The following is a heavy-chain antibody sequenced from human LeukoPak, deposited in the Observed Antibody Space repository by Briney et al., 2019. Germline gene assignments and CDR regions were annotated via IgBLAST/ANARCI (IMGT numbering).Heavy chain of an antibody. J-gene: IGHJ4*02. CDR3: AKGGGDFWTGFDY. CDR1: GFTFSSYA. CDR2: ISYDGSSK. Sequence: PGTSLRLSCTASGFTFSSYAMHWVRQAPGKGLEWVAVISYDGSSKYYTDSVKGRFTISRDNSKNTLFLQMHSLTAEDTAVYYCAKGGGDFWTGFDYWGQGTLVTVSS. V-gene: IGHV3-30-3*01. D-gene: IGHD3/OR15-3a*01.